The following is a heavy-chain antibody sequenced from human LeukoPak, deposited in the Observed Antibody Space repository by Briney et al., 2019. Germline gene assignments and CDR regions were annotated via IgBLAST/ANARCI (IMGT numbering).Heavy chain of an antibody. V-gene: IGHV3-74*01. CDR2: VHGDGNNI. CDR3: ARARVGDPTDY. J-gene: IGHJ4*02. Sequence: GGSLRLSCAASGFPFSSYALYWVRQAPGEGLVWVSRVHGDGNNIGYADFVEGRFTISRDNAKNTLYLEMSSLRREDTAVYYWARARVGDPTDYWGEGTLVTVST. D-gene: IGHD1-26*01. CDR1: GFPFSSYA.